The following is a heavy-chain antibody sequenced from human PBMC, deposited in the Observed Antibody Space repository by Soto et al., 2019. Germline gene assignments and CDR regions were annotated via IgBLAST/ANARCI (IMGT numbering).Heavy chain of an antibody. Sequence: SETLSLTCTISGGSISSGGYYWSWIRQHPGKGLEWIGYIYYSGSTYYNPSLKSRVTISVDTSKNQFSLKLSSVTAADTAVYYCARVRPRASWFDPWGQGTLVTVSS. V-gene: IGHV4-31*03. CDR3: ARVRPRASWFDP. J-gene: IGHJ5*02. CDR1: GGSISSGGYY. CDR2: IYYSGST.